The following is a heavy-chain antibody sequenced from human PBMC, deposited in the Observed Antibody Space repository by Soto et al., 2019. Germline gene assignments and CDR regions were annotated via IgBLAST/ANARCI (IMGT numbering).Heavy chain of an antibody. CDR2: ISVGGGSI. CDR1: GFTFRDYA. D-gene: IGHD2-15*01. V-gene: IGHV3-48*02. CDR3: VRDHRWAFDI. Sequence: EVRLVESGGGLVQPGGSLRVSCIDSGFTFRDYAFNWVRQAPGKGLEWVSYISVGGGSIFYADSVKGRFTISRDDARNSVYLQMNTLRHEDTAVYHCVRDHRWAFDIWGQGTVVTVSS. J-gene: IGHJ3*02.